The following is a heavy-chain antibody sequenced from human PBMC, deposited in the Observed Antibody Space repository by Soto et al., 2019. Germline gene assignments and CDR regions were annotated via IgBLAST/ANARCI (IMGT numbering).Heavy chain of an antibody. J-gene: IGHJ4*02. CDR1: GGTFSSYA. Sequence: QVQLVQSGAEVKKPGSSVKVSCKASGGTFSSYAISWVRQAPGQGLEWMGGIIPIFGTANYAQKFQGRVTITADESTSTAYMELSSLRSEDTAVYYCAMCITIFGVDSNYFDHWGQGTLVTVSS. CDR3: AMCITIFGVDSNYFDH. D-gene: IGHD3-3*01. CDR2: IIPIFGTA. V-gene: IGHV1-69*01.